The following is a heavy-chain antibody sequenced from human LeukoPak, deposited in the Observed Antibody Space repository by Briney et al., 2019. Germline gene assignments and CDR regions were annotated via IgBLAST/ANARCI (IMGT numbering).Heavy chain of an antibody. D-gene: IGHD6-13*01. CDR3: AGYSSSWDGPGVDF. V-gene: IGHV4-39*01. CDR2: IYYSGST. CDR1: GGSISSSSYY. J-gene: IGHJ4*02. Sequence: SETLSLTCTVSGGSISSSSYYWGWIRQPPGKGLEWIGSIYYSGSTYYNPSLKSRVSISVDTSKNQFSLKLSSVTAADTAVHYCAGYSSSWDGPGVDFWGQGTLVTVSS.